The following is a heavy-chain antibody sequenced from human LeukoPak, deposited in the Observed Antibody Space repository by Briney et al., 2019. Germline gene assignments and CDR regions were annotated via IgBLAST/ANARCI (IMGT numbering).Heavy chain of an antibody. CDR2: INHSGST. D-gene: IGHD2-2*01. Sequence: SETLSLTCAVYGGSFSSYYWSWIRQPPGKRLEWIGEINHSGSTNYNPSLKSRVTISVDTSKNQFSLKLSSVTAADTAVYYCARASYCSSTSCYLRKTYYMDVWGKGTTVTVSS. CDR3: ARASYCSSTSCYLRKTYYMDV. V-gene: IGHV4-34*01. J-gene: IGHJ6*03. CDR1: GGSFSSYY.